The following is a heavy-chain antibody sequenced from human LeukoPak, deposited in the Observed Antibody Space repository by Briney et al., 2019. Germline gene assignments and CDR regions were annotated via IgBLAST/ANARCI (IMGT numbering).Heavy chain of an antibody. D-gene: IGHD6-13*01. V-gene: IGHV1-8*01. J-gene: IGHJ4*02. CDR2: MNPNSGNT. CDR1: GYTFTSYD. CDR3: ARARSYSSSWALDY. Sequence: ASVTVSCTASGYTFTSYDINWVRQATGQGLAWMGWMNPNSGNTGYAQKFQGRVTMTRNTSISTAYMELRSLRSEDTAVYYCARARSYSSSWALDYWGQGTLVTVSS.